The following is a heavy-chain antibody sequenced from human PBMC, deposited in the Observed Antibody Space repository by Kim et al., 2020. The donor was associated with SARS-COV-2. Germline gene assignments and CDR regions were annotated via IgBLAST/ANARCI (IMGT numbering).Heavy chain of an antibody. CDR1: GGSISSSSYY. V-gene: IGHV4-39*01. D-gene: IGHD2-2*01. Sequence: SETLSLTCTVSGGSISSSSYYWGWIRQPPGKGLEWIGSIYYSGSTYYNPSLKTRVTISVDTSKNQFSLKLSSVTAADTAVYYCARLRCSSTSCFSGEFDYWGQGTLVTVSS. J-gene: IGHJ4*02. CDR3: ARLRCSSTSCFSGEFDY. CDR2: IYYSGST.